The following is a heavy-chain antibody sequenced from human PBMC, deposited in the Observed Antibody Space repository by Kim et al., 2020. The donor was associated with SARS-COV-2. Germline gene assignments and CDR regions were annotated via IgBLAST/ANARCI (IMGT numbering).Heavy chain of an antibody. J-gene: IGHJ3*02. CDR3: AKDATVTTGHDAFDI. D-gene: IGHD4-17*01. V-gene: IGHV3-9*01. Sequence: DSVKGRFTISRDNAKNSLYLQMNSLRAEDTALYYCAKDATVTTGHDAFDIWGQGTMVTVSS.